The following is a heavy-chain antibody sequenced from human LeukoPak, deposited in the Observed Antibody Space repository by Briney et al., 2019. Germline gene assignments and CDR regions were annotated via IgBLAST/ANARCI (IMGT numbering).Heavy chain of an antibody. V-gene: IGHV1-18*01. Sequence: ASVKVSCKASGYTFTSYAMHWVRQAPGQRLEWMGWISAYNGNTNYAQKLQGRVTMTTDTSTSTAYMELRSLRSDDTAVYYCARDTPVPLVDDFWSGYYPTFDPWGQGTLVTVSS. CDR1: GYTFTSYA. D-gene: IGHD3-3*01. CDR3: ARDTPVPLVDDFWSGYYPTFDP. CDR2: ISAYNGNT. J-gene: IGHJ5*02.